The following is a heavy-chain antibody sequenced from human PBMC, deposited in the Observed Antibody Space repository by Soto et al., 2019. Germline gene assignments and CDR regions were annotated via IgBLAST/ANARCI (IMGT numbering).Heavy chain of an antibody. V-gene: IGHV4-30-4*01. CDR1: GGSIRSSDYY. Sequence: QVQLQESGPGLVKPSQTLSLTCTVSGGSIRSSDYYWSWIRQPPGKGLEWIGYVYYSESAYYNPSLQSRGFISIDTSKNQFSLTLSSVTAAETAVYYCARVIITATGTSGFDSWGQGTLVTVSS. CDR3: ARVIITATGTSGFDS. J-gene: IGHJ4*02. CDR2: VYYSESA. D-gene: IGHD6-13*01.